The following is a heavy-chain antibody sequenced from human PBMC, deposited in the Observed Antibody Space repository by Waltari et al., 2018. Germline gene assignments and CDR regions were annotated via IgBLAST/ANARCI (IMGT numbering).Heavy chain of an antibody. J-gene: IGHJ4*02. Sequence: QVQLQQWGAGLLKPSETLSLTCAVYGGSFRGYYWSWIRQPPGKGLEWIGKTTDSERTKYNPSLKSRISISVDTSKYQFSRTVFSVTAADAAVYYCARGDGTGKYGYWGQGTRVTVSS. CDR2: TTDSERT. D-gene: IGHD1-1*01. CDR1: GGSFRGYY. CDR3: ARGDGTGKYGY. V-gene: IGHV4-34*02.